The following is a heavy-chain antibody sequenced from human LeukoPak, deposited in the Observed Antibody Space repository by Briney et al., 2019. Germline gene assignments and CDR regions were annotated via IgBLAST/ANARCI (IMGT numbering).Heavy chain of an antibody. CDR2: IYYSGST. J-gene: IGHJ4*02. D-gene: IGHD3-3*01. CDR1: GGSISSYY. Sequence: PSETLSLTCTVSGGSISSYYWGWIRQPPGKGLEWIGSIYYSGSTYYNPSLKSRVTISVETSKNQFSLKLSSVTAADTAVYYCARGRPYRLALIFGVVTLFDYWGQGTLVTVSS. V-gene: IGHV4-39*07. CDR3: ARGRPYRLALIFGVVTLFDY.